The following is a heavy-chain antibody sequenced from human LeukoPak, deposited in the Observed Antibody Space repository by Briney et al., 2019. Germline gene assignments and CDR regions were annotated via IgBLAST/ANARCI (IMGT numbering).Heavy chain of an antibody. J-gene: IGHJ3*02. D-gene: IGHD5-18*01. Sequence: SETLSLTCTVSGGSIISGTYYWSWIRQPAGKGLEWIGRVSTTGSTMYNPSLKSRVILSVDTSKNQFSLNLSSVTAADTAVYFCVRDYSSGAFDMWGQGTMVTVSS. V-gene: IGHV4-61*02. CDR2: VSTTGST. CDR1: GGSIISGTYY. CDR3: VRDYSSGAFDM.